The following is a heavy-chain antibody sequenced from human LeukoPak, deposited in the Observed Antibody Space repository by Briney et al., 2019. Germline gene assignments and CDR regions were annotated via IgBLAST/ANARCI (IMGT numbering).Heavy chain of an antibody. J-gene: IGHJ5*02. Sequence: SGGSLRLSCAVSGFTVSSNYMSWVRQPPGKGLEWIGEINHSGSTNYNPSLKSRVTISVDTSKNQFSLKLSSVTAADTAVYYCARSPRYCSSTSCYRWFDPWGQGTLVTVSS. V-gene: IGHV4-34*01. CDR1: GFTVSSNY. D-gene: IGHD2-2*01. CDR3: ARSPRYCSSTSCYRWFDP. CDR2: INHSGST.